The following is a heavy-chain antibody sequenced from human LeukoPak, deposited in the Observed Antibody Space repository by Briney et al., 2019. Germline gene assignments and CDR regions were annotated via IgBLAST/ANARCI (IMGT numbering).Heavy chain of an antibody. J-gene: IGHJ4*02. D-gene: IGHD3-10*01. CDR1: GFTFITYW. CDR3: ARVMGYYQGPIDY. CDR2: INQDGSEK. V-gene: IGHV3-7*01. Sequence: GGSLRLSCAASGFTFITYWMTWVRQAPGKGLEWVANINQDGSEKYYVDSVKGRFTISRDNSKNTVYLQMNSLKPEDTAVYYCARVMGYYQGPIDYWGQGTLVTVSS.